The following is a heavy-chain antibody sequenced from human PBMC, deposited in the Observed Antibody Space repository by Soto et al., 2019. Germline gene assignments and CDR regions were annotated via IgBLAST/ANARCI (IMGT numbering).Heavy chain of an antibody. CDR2: IWYDGSNK. Sequence: QVQLVESGGGVVQPGRSLRLSCAASGFTFSSYGMHWVRQAPGKGLEWVAAIWYDGSNKYYAASVKGRFTISRDNSKNTLYLQMNSLRAEDTDVYYCARDYFGELLSPDYWGQGTVVNVSS. D-gene: IGHD3-10*01. J-gene: IGHJ4*02. V-gene: IGHV3-33*01. CDR3: ARDYFGELLSPDY. CDR1: GFTFSSYG.